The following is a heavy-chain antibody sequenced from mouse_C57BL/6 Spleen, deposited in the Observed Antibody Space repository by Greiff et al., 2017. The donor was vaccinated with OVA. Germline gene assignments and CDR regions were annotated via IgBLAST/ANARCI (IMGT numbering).Heavy chain of an antibody. CDR2: IYPGDGDT. CDR1: GYAFSSSW. V-gene: IGHV1-82*01. D-gene: IGHD2-4*01. J-gene: IGHJ4*01. CDR3: ARDYDYDDYAMDY. Sequence: QVQLQQSGPELVKPGASVKISCKASGYAFSSSWMNWVKQRPGKGLEWIGRIYPGDGDTNYNGKFKGKATLTAEKSSSTAYMQLSSLTSEDSAVYFCARDYDYDDYAMDYWGQGTSVTVSS.